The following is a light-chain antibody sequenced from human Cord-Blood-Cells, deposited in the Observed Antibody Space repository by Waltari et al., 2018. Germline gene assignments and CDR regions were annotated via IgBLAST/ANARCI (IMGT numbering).Light chain of an antibody. J-gene: IGKJ3*01. Sequence: VITHSPISWPVTPGAPGPPPFWSSQSLLHSTGYNYLDWYLQKSGQSPQLLIYLGSNRASGVPDRFSGSGSGTDFTLKISRVEAEDVGVYYCMQALQTIFTFGPGTKVDIK. CDR3: MQALQTIFT. CDR2: LGS. V-gene: IGKV2-28*01. CDR1: QSLLHSTGYNY.